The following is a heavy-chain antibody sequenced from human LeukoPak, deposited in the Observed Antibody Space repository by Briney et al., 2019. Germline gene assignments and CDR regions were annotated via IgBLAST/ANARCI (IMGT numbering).Heavy chain of an antibody. D-gene: IGHD3-3*01. Sequence: SETLSLTCTVSGDSISNHYWSWIRQPPGKGLDWIGYIYYSGSTKYNPSLQSRVTISVDTSKNQFSLKLSSVTAADTAVYYCASSPKRYYDSWSGYSYYYYGMDVWGQGTTVTVSS. V-gene: IGHV4-59*11. CDR1: GDSISNHY. CDR2: IYYSGST. J-gene: IGHJ6*02. CDR3: ASSPKRYYDSWSGYSYYYYGMDV.